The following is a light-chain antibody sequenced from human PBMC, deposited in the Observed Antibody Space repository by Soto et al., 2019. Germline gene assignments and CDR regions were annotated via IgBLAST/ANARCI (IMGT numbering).Light chain of an antibody. J-gene: IGKJ4*01. V-gene: IGKV3-20*01. CDR3: PQYEGSPLT. Sequence: EIVLTQSPGTLSLSPGERVTLSCRASQSVSSSYLAWYQQRPGQVPSLLIYGGSSRATGLPDRFSGSGSGTDFTVAISRLEPDDFAVDDCPQYEGSPLTFGGGTKVEVK. CDR1: QSVSSSY. CDR2: GGS.